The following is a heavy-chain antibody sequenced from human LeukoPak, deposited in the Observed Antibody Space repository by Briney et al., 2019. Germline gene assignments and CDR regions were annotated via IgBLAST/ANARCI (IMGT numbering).Heavy chain of an antibody. D-gene: IGHD1-26*01. CDR2: ISGSGGST. Sequence: GGSLRLSCAVSGFAFSIYDMSWVRQAPGKGLEWVSAISGSGGSTYYADSVKGRFTISRDNSKNTLYLQLKSLRAEDTAVYYCAKDSSSGTYFDYWGQGTLVTVSS. CDR1: GFAFSIYD. CDR3: AKDSSSGTYFDY. V-gene: IGHV3-23*01. J-gene: IGHJ4*02.